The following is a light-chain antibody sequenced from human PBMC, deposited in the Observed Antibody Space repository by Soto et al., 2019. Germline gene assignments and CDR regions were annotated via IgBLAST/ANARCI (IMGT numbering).Light chain of an antibody. CDR1: QSITTW. V-gene: IGKV1-5*03. Sequence: DIQMTQSPSTLSASVGDRVTITCRASQSITTWLAWYQQKPGKAPKLLIYKASTLESGVPSRFSASGSGTEFTLTISSLQPYDFATYYCQEYSTYSWTFGQGTKVEIK. J-gene: IGKJ1*01. CDR3: QEYSTYSWT. CDR2: KAS.